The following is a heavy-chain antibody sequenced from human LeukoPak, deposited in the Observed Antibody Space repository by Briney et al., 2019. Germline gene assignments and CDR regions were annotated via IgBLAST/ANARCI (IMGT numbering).Heavy chain of an antibody. V-gene: IGHV3-9*01. CDR1: GFTFDDYA. Sequence: PGGSLRLSCAASGFTFDDYAMHWVRQAPGKGLEWISGISWNSDNIGYGDSVKGRFTISRDNAKNSLYLQMNTLRAEDTALYYCAKDVEAYYGSGSYIGYWGQGTLVTVSS. D-gene: IGHD3-10*01. CDR2: ISWNSDNI. J-gene: IGHJ4*02. CDR3: AKDVEAYYGSGSYIGY.